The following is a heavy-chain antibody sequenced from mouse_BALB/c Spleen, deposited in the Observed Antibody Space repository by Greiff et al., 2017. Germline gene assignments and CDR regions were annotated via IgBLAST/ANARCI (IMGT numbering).Heavy chain of an antibody. CDR2: INPSTGYT. V-gene: IGHV1-7*01. J-gene: IGHJ4*01. Sequence: QVQLQQSGAELAKPGASVKMSCKASGYTFTSYWMHWVKQRPGQGLEWIGYINPSTGYTEYNQKFKDKATLTADKSSSTAYMQLSSLTSEDSAVYYCARSQGDGSVYAMDYWGQGTSVTVSS. CDR1: GYTFTSYW. D-gene: IGHD2-3*01. CDR3: ARSQGDGSVYAMDY.